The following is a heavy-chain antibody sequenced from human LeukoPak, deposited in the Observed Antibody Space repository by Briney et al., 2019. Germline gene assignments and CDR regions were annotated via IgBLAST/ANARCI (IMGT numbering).Heavy chain of an antibody. CDR1: GASISSGGYC. Sequence: SETLSLTCTVSGASISSGGYCWSWIRQHPGKGLEWIGYIYYSGSTYYNPSLKSRVTISVDTSKNQFSLKLSSVTAADTAVYYCARDDAFDIWGQGQWSPSL. V-gene: IGHV4-31*03. CDR3: ARDDAFDI. J-gene: IGHJ3*02. CDR2: IYYSGST.